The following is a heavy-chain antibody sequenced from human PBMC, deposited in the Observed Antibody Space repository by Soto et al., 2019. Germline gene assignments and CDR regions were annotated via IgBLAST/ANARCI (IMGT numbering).Heavy chain of an antibody. CDR3: ARFPGIYGVHTPYFDL. CDR1: GGSIRSDNSY. J-gene: IGHJ4*02. V-gene: IGHV4-39*01. CDR2: MSSGGRT. Sequence: QLQLQESGPGLVKPSETLSLTCTVSGGSIRSDNSYWDWVRQPPGKGLAWIATMSSGGRTFYSPSLRGRVTLSIATSKNQFSLKMSSVTATDTAVYFCARFPGIYGVHTPYFDLWGQGILVIVSS. D-gene: IGHD2-15*01.